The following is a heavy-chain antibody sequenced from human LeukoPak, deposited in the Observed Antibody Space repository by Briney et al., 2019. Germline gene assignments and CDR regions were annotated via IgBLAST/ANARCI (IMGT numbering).Heavy chain of an antibody. CDR1: GFTFSSYE. D-gene: IGHD2-8*01. CDR2: ISDSGSTI. J-gene: IGHJ5*02. CDR3: ARDSQPYCSNGICYTKYNWFDP. Sequence: GGSLRLSCAASGFTFSSYEMNWVRQAPGKGLEWVSYISDSGSTIYYADSVKGRFTSSRDNAKNSLFLQMNSLRAEDTAVYYCARDSQPYCSNGICYTKYNWFDPWGQGTLVTVSS. V-gene: IGHV3-48*03.